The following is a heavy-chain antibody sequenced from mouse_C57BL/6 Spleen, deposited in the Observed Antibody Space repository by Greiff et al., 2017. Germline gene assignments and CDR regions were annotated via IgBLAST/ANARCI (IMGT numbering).Heavy chain of an antibody. CDR3: ARYGYGGDAMDY. CDR1: GYTFTSYW. D-gene: IGHD2-2*01. CDR2: IYPGSGST. J-gene: IGHJ4*01. Sequence: VQLQQSGAELVKPGASVKMSCKASGYTFTSYWITWVKQRPGQGLEWIGDIYPGSGSTNYNEKFKSKATLTVDTSSSTAYMQLSSLTSEDSAVYYCARYGYGGDAMDYWGQGTSVTVSS. V-gene: IGHV1-55*01.